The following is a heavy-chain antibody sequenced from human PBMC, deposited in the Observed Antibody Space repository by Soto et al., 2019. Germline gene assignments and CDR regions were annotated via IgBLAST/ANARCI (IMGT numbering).Heavy chain of an antibody. Sequence: QVQLVESGGGVVQPGRSLRLSCAASGFTFSSYGMHWVRQAPGKGLEWVAVIWYDGSNKYYADSVKGRFTISRDNSKNKLYLQMNSLRAEDTAVYYCARDGRYCSGGSCYWGPYYYYYYMDVWGKGTTVTVSS. CDR2: IWYDGSNK. V-gene: IGHV3-33*01. J-gene: IGHJ6*03. CDR3: ARDGRYCSGGSCYWGPYYYYYYMDV. CDR1: GFTFSSYG. D-gene: IGHD2-15*01.